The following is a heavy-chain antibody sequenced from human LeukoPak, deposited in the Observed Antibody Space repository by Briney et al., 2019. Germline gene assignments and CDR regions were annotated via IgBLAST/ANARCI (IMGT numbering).Heavy chain of an antibody. CDR2: IYTSGST. D-gene: IGHD3-10*01. CDR1: GGSISSGSYY. J-gene: IGHJ4*02. Sequence: SQTLSLTCTVSGGSISSGSYYWSWIRQPAGTGLEWIGRIYTSGSTNYNPSLKSRVTISVDTSKNQFSLKLSSVTAADTAVYYCARGLRAWFGSRWGQGTLVTVSS. CDR3: ARGLRAWFGSR. V-gene: IGHV4-61*02.